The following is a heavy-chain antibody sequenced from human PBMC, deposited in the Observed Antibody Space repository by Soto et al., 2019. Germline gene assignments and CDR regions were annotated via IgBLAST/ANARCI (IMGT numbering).Heavy chain of an antibody. CDR2: ISTYNGTK. V-gene: IGHV1-18*04. D-gene: IGHD2-2*01. CDR3: AVDTVVVATAKRNYYYGMDV. Sequence: AASVKVSCQPSGYTFTTYVITWVRQAPGQGLEWMGWISTYNGTKSFAQKFQGRVTITADESTSTPYMELSSLRSEDTAVYFCAVDTVVVATAKRNYYYGMDVWGQGTTVTVSS. J-gene: IGHJ6*02. CDR1: GYTFTTYV.